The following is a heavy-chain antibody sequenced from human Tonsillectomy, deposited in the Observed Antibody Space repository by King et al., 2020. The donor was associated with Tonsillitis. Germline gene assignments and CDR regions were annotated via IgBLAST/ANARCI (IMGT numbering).Heavy chain of an antibody. Sequence: VQLVESGGGVVQPGRSLRLSCAASGFTFSTYGMHWVRQAPGKGLEWVAVIFFDGSEIYYADSVKGRFTISRDNDKNTLYPQMNSLRADDMAMYFCAREKVNYGFDYWGQGTLVTVSS. V-gene: IGHV3-33*01. D-gene: IGHD4-17*01. CDR1: GFTFSTYG. CDR3: AREKVNYGFDY. CDR2: IFFDGSEI. J-gene: IGHJ4*02.